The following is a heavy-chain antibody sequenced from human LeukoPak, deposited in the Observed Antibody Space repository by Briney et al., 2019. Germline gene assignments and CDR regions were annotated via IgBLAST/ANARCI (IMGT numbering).Heavy chain of an antibody. V-gene: IGHV3-23*01. D-gene: IGHD3-22*01. Sequence: GGSLRLSCAASGFTFSSYAMSWVRQAPGKGLEWVSAISGSGDSTYYSDSVKGRFTISRDNSKNTLYVQMNSLRAEDTAVYYCAKPLVLDYYDSSGYWGYWGQGTLVTVSS. CDR3: AKPLVLDYYDSSGYWGY. J-gene: IGHJ4*02. CDR1: GFTFSSYA. CDR2: ISGSGDST.